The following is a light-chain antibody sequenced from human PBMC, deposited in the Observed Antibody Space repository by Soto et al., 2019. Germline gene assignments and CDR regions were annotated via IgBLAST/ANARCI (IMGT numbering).Light chain of an antibody. J-gene: IGLJ1*01. V-gene: IGLV1-40*01. CDR1: SSNIGAGYD. Sequence: QAVVTQPPSVSGAPGQRVTISCTGSSSNIGAGYDVHWYQQLPGTAPKLLIYSNSNRPSGVPDRFSGSKSGTSASLAITGLQAEDEADYYCQSYDSSLTYYVFGTGTKLTVL. CDR2: SNS. CDR3: QSYDSSLTYYV.